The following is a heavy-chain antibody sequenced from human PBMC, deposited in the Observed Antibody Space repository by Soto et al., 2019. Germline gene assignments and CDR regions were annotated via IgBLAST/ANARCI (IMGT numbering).Heavy chain of an antibody. D-gene: IGHD3-22*01. J-gene: IGHJ4*02. CDR2: ISGSGGST. Sequence: GGSLRLSCAASGFTFSSYAMSWVRQAPGKGLEWVSAISGSGGSTYYADSVKGRFTISRDNSKNTLYLQMNSLRAEDTAVYYWAKKKWPSSGYFDYWGQGTLVTVSS. CDR3: AKKKWPSSGYFDY. CDR1: GFTFSSYA. V-gene: IGHV3-23*01.